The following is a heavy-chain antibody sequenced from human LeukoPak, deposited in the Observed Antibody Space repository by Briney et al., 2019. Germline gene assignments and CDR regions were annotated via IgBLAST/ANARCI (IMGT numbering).Heavy chain of an antibody. J-gene: IGHJ4*02. CDR1: GFTFRSYW. Sequence: GGSLRLSCAASGFTFRSYWMSWVRQAPGKGLEWVANIKQDGSEKYYADSVKGRFTISRDNAKNSLYLQMNSLRAEDTAVYYCARAGNIRFDYWGQGILVTVSS. D-gene: IGHD1/OR15-1a*01. CDR3: ARAGNIRFDY. V-gene: IGHV3-7*01. CDR2: IKQDGSEK.